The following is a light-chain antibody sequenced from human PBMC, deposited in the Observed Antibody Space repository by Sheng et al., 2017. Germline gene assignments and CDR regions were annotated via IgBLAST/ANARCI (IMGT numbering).Light chain of an antibody. CDR3: QLYGRHGRT. Sequence: EIVLTQSPGTLSLSPGERATLSCRASQTVYSSTYVAWYQLRPGQAPRLLIYGASIRAAGIPDRFSASGSGSDFTLTISRLEPEDFAVYHCQLYGRHGRTFGQGTKVEVK. CDR2: GAS. J-gene: IGKJ1*01. CDR1: QTVYSSTY. V-gene: IGKV3-20*01.